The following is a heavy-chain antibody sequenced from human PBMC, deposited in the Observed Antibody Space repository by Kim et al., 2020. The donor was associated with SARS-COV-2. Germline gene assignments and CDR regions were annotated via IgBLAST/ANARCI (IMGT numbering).Heavy chain of an antibody. CDR2: IYPGDSDT. Sequence: GESLKISCKGSGYSFTSYWIGWVRQMPGKGLEWMGIIYPGDSDTRYSPSFQGQVTISADKSISTAYLQWSSLKASDTAMYYCAIPERVTTPLDAFDIWGQGTMVTVSS. D-gene: IGHD4-4*01. CDR1: GYSFTSYW. CDR3: AIPERVTTPLDAFDI. V-gene: IGHV5-51*01. J-gene: IGHJ3*02.